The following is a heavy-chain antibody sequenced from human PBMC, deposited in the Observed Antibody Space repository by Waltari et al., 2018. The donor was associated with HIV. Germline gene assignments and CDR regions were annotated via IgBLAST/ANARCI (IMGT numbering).Heavy chain of an antibody. CDR3: ARDPPGAELRLGELSLYRYFDY. Sequence: QVQLQESGPGLVKPSETLSLTCTVSGYSISSGYYWGWIRQPPGKGLEWIGSIYHSGSTYYNPSLKSRVTISVDTSKNQFSLKLSSVTAADTAVYYCARDPPGAELRLGELSLYRYFDYWGQGTLVTVSS. CDR2: IYHSGST. CDR1: GYSISSGYY. D-gene: IGHD3-16*02. J-gene: IGHJ4*02. V-gene: IGHV4-38-2*02.